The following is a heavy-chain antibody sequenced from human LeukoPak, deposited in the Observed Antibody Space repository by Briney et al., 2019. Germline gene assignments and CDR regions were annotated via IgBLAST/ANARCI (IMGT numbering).Heavy chain of an antibody. D-gene: IGHD3-10*01. CDR3: TRDQSYGSGSYYTGY. CDR2: IRSKAYGGTT. J-gene: IGHJ4*02. CDR1: GFTFGDYA. V-gene: IGHV3-49*04. Sequence: GGSLRLSCTASGFTFGDYAMSWVRQAPGKGLGWVGFIRSKAYGGTTEYAASVKGRFTISRDDSKSIAYLQMNSLKTEDTAVYYCTRDQSYGSGSYYTGYWGQGTLVTVSS.